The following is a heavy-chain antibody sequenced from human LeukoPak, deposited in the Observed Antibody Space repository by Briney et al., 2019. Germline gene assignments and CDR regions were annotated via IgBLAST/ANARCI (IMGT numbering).Heavy chain of an antibody. CDR3: ARDYLHQRFDY. Sequence: ASVTVSCKASGYTFINFWIHWVRQAPGQGLEWMGWIDLRTGDATSAQTFQGRVTMTRDTSITTAYMELSGLTSDDTAVYYCARDYLHQRFDYWGQGTLVTASS. J-gene: IGHJ4*02. CDR1: GYTFINFW. CDR2: IDLRTGDA. V-gene: IGHV1-2*02.